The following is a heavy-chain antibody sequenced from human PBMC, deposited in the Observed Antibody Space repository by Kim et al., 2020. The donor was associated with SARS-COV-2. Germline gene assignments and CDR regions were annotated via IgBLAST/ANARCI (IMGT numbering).Heavy chain of an antibody. CDR2: ISYDGSNK. CDR1: GFTFSSYG. V-gene: IGHV3-30*18. D-gene: IGHD3-9*01. Sequence: GGSLRLSCAASGFTFSSYGMHWVRQAPGKGLEWVAVISYDGSNKYYADSVKGRFTISRDNSKNTLYLQMNSLRAEDTAVYYCAKENQDNTQDRRYFDWLLYLYYYYYGMDVWGQGTTVTVSS. J-gene: IGHJ6*02. CDR3: AKENQDNTQDRRYFDWLLYLYYYYYGMDV.